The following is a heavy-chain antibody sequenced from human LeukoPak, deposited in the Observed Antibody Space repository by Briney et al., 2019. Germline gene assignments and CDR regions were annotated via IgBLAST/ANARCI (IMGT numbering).Heavy chain of an antibody. D-gene: IGHD6-19*01. CDR3: ARDPDGSGWYGDLDY. CDR2: IRYDGSNK. J-gene: IGHJ4*02. CDR1: GFTFSSYG. Sequence: PGGSLRLSCSASGFTFSSYGMHWVRQAPGKGLEWVAFIRYDGSNKYYADSVKGRFTISRDNSKNTLYLQMNSLRAEDTAVYYCARDPDGSGWYGDLDYWGQGTLVTVSS. V-gene: IGHV3-30*02.